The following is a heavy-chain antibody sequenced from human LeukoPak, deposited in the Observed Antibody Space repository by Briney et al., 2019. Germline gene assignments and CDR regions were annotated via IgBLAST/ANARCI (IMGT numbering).Heavy chain of an antibody. Sequence: GGSLRLSCAASGFTFSNYWMHWVRQVPGKGLVWVSRINPDGSSTTYAASVSGRLTISRDNAKNILYLQMNSLRVDDTAVYYCARLTGIVGADPGYWGQGTLVTVSS. CDR3: ARLTGIVGADPGY. J-gene: IGHJ4*02. CDR2: INPDGSST. V-gene: IGHV3-74*01. CDR1: GFTFSNYW. D-gene: IGHD1-26*01.